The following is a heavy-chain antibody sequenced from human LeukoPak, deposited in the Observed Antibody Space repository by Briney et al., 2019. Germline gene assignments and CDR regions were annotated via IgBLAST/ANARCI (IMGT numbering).Heavy chain of an antibody. CDR2: INHSGST. Sequence: SETLSLTCAVYGGSFSGYYWSWIRQPPGKGLEWIGEINHSGSTNYNPSLKSRVTISVDTSKSQFSLKLSSVTAADTAVYYCASRYFDWLSLDYYYYGMDVWGQGTTVTVSS. D-gene: IGHD3-9*01. CDR3: ASRYFDWLSLDYYYYGMDV. V-gene: IGHV4-34*01. CDR1: GGSFSGYY. J-gene: IGHJ6*02.